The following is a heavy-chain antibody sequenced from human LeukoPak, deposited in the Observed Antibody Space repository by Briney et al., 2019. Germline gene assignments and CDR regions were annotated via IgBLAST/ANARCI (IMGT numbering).Heavy chain of an antibody. J-gene: IGHJ4*02. CDR3: AYSSGWSRSGIDY. Sequence: SQTLSLTCTVSGGSISSGGYYWRWIRQHPGKGLEWIGYIYYSGSTYYNPSLKSRVTISVDTSKNQFSLKLSSVTAADTAVYYCAYSSGWSRSGIDYWGQGTLVTVSS. V-gene: IGHV4-31*03. CDR2: IYYSGST. D-gene: IGHD6-19*01. CDR1: GGSISSGGYY.